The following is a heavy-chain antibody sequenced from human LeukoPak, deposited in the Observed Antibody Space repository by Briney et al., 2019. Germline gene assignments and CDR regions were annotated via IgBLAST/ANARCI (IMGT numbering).Heavy chain of an antibody. CDR3: ARGSRSAAETNIDY. CDR2: ISTSGRTI. CDR1: GFTFSGFE. D-gene: IGHD6-13*01. J-gene: IGHJ4*02. Sequence: PGGSLRLSCAASGFTFSGFEMVWARQAPGHGLEGVSYISTSGRTIYYSDSGKGRFTISRDNAKNTLYLQMNTLRVEDTAGYYCARGSRSAAETNIDYWGQGTLVTVSS. V-gene: IGHV3-48*03.